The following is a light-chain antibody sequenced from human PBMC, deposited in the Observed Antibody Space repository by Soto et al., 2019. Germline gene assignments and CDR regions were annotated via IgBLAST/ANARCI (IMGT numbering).Light chain of an antibody. J-gene: IGKJ5*01. V-gene: IGKV1-39*01. CDR2: AAS. CDR1: QSISSY. CDR3: QQSYSTPIT. Sequence: DIQMTHSPSSLSWSVGDRVTITCRASQSISSYLNWYQQKPGKAPKLLIYAASSLQSGVPSRFSGSGSGTDFTLTISSLQPEDFATYYCQQSYSTPITFGQGTRLEIK.